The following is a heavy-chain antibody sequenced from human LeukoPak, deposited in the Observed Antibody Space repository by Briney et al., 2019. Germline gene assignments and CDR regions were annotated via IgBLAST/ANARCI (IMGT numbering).Heavy chain of an antibody. V-gene: IGHV4/OR15-8*01. D-gene: IGHD1-1*01. Sequence: PGGSLRLSCVASGLTVSNVWMNWVRQPPGKGLEWIGEIYHSGSPNYNPSLKSRVTISVDKSRNHFSLNLSSVTAADTAVYYCARVNINNWHSCDYWGQGTLVTVSS. CDR3: ARVNINNWHSCDY. CDR1: GLTVSNVW. CDR2: IYHSGSP. J-gene: IGHJ4*02.